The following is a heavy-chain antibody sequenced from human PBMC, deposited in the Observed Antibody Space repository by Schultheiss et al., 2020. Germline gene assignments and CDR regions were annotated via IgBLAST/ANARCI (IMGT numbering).Heavy chain of an antibody. CDR2: LYAGGLT. CDR1: GVTVGSNY. CDR3: ARVPSNYDISTGFENNYSMDV. V-gene: IGHV3-53*04. D-gene: IGHD3-9*01. Sequence: GGSLRLSCAASGVTVGSNYMTWVRQAPGKGLEWVSILYAGGLTYYADAVKGRCTISRHDSKNTMYLQMNSMIVDESAMYYCARVPSNYDISTGFENNYSMDVWGKGTAVTVSS. J-gene: IGHJ6*03.